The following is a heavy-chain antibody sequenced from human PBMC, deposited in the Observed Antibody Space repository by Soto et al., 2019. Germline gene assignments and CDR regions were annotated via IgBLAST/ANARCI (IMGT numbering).Heavy chain of an antibody. J-gene: IGHJ4*02. CDR1: GFTFSSYS. Sequence: GGSQRLSSAASGFTFSSYSMNWVRQAPGKGLEWVSYISSSSSTIYYADSVKGRFTISRDNAKNSLYLQMNSLRAEDTAVYYCASQSSEWLLFASWGQGTLVTVSS. V-gene: IGHV3-48*01. CDR3: ASQSSEWLLFAS. CDR2: ISSSSSTI. D-gene: IGHD5-12*01.